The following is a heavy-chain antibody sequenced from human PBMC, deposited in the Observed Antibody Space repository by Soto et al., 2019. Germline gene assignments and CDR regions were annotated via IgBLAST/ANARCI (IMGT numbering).Heavy chain of an antibody. CDR1: GFTVNSKF. D-gene: IGHD1-1*01. V-gene: IGHV3-53*01. J-gene: IGHJ4*02. CDR3: ARDKDWNDGFDY. Sequence: GGSLRLSCAASGFTVNSKFMSWVRQAPGKGLEWVSVIYSGGSTYYADSVKGRFTISRDNSKNTIYLQMNSLRAEDTAVYYCARDKDWNDGFDYWGQGTLVTVSS. CDR2: IYSGGST.